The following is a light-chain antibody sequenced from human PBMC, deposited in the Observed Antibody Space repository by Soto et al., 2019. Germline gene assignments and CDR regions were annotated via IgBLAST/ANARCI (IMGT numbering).Light chain of an antibody. CDR3: QQYGSSPLIT. Sequence: EIVLTQSPGTLSLSPGERATLSCRASQSVSSSYLAWYQQKPGQAPRLLIYGASNKATGIPDRFSGSGSRTDFTLTISRLEPEDFAVYYCQQYGSSPLITFGQGTRLEIK. V-gene: IGKV3-20*01. J-gene: IGKJ5*01. CDR2: GAS. CDR1: QSVSSSY.